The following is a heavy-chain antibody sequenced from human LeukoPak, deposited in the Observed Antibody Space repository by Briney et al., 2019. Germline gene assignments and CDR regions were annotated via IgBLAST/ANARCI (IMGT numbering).Heavy chain of an antibody. Sequence: SETLSLTCAVSGYSISSGYYWGWIRQPPGNGLEWIGSIYHSGSTYYNPSLKSRVTISVDTSKNQFSLKLSSVTAADTAVYYCARKSSGWYLGSVSFPYYYYYMDVWGKGTTVTVSS. CDR2: IYHSGST. CDR1: GYSISSGYY. D-gene: IGHD6-19*01. CDR3: ARKSSGWYLGSVSFPYYYYYMDV. V-gene: IGHV4-38-2*01. J-gene: IGHJ6*03.